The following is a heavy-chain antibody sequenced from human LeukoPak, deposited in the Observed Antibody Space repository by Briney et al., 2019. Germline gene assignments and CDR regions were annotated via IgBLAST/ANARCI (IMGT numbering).Heavy chain of an antibody. D-gene: IGHD5-12*01. CDR3: ARINIRGHVDSFDY. J-gene: IGHJ4*02. Sequence: GGSLRLSCAASGFAVSSSYMSWVRQAPGKGLEWVSVVHRGGTYYADSVKGRFSISRDNSKNTVYLQMSGLRAEDTAVYYCARINIRGHVDSFDYWGQGTLVTVSS. V-gene: IGHV3-53*01. CDR2: VHRGGT. CDR1: GFAVSSSY.